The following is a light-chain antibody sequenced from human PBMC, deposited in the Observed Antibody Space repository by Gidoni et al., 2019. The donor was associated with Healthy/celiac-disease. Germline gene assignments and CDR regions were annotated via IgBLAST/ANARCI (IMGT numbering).Light chain of an antibody. J-gene: IGKJ1*01. Sequence: DIVMTQSPDSLAVSLGERATINCKSSQSVLYSSNNKNYLAWYQQKPGQPPKLLIYWASTRESGVPDRFSGSGSGTDFTLTISSLQAEDVAVYYCQQYCSTPQTFGQGTKVEIK. CDR1: QSVLYSSNNKNY. V-gene: IGKV4-1*01. CDR3: QQYCSTPQT. CDR2: WAS.